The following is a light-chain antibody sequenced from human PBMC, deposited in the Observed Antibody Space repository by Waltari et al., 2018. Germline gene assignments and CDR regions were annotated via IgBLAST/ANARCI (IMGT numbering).Light chain of an antibody. CDR2: AVA. J-gene: IGLJ3*02. V-gene: IGLV2-8*01. CDR3: SSFAGSNILL. CDR1: SSDIGGFHNY. Sequence: QSALTRPPSASGSPGQSVTISCTGTSSDIGGFHNYVSWYQQPPGKAPNLMIYAVARRPSGVPDRFSGSKSGNTASLTVSGLQAEDEADYYCSSFAGSNILLFGGGTKLTVL.